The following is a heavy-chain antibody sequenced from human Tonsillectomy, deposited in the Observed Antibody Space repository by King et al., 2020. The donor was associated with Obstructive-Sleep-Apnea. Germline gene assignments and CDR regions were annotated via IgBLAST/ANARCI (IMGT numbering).Heavy chain of an antibody. D-gene: IGHD2-15*01. CDR2: IYYSGST. V-gene: IGHV4-31*03. Sequence: VKLQESGPGLVKPSQTLSLTCTVSGGSISSGGYYWSWIRQHPGKGLEWIGYIYYSGSTYYNPSLKSRVTISVDPSKNQFSLKLSFVTAADTAVYYCARDGECSGGSCYTVGAFDIWSQGTMVTVSS. CDR3: ARDGECSGGSCYTVGAFDI. CDR1: GGSISSGGYY. J-gene: IGHJ3*02.